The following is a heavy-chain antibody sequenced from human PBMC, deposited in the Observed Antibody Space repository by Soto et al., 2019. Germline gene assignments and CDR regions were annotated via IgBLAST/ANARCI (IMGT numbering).Heavy chain of an antibody. CDR2: IYYSGST. J-gene: IGHJ5*02. D-gene: IGHD6-6*01. Sequence: PSETRSLTCTVSGGSISSSSYYWGWIRQPPGKGLAWIGSIYYSGSTYYNPSLKSRVTISVDTSKNQFSLKLSSVTAADTAVYYCARLPGGSSLIVGSNNWFDPWGQGTLVTVS. CDR1: GGSISSSSYY. CDR3: ARLPGGSSLIVGSNNWFDP. V-gene: IGHV4-39*01.